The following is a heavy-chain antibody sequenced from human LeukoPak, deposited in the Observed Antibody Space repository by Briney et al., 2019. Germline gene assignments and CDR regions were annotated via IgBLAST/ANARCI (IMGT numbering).Heavy chain of an antibody. CDR1: GYTFTSYG. CDR3: ARDYDILTGYATDAFDI. Sequence: ASAKVSCKASGYTFTSYGISWVRQAPGQGLEWMGWISAYNGNTNYAQKLQGRVTMTTDTSTSTAYMELRSLRSDDTAVYYCARDYDILTGYATDAFDIWGQGTMVTVSS. J-gene: IGHJ3*02. V-gene: IGHV1-18*01. D-gene: IGHD3-9*01. CDR2: ISAYNGNT.